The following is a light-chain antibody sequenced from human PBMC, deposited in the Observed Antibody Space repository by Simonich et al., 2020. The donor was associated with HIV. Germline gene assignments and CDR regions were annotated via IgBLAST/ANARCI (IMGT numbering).Light chain of an antibody. Sequence: QSALTQPASVSGSPGQSITISCTGSSSDFGYVSWYQQHPGKAPRLIIFDVGKRPSGVSHLFSGSKSGNTASLTISGLQVEDEADYYCNSYTSSSLDVVFGGGTKLTVL. J-gene: IGLJ2*01. CDR1: SSDFGY. CDR3: NSYTSSSLDVV. V-gene: IGLV2-14*01. CDR2: DVG.